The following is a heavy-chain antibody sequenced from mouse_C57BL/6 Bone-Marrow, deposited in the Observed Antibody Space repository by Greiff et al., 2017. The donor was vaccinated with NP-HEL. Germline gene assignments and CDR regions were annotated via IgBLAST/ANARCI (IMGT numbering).Heavy chain of an antibody. CDR3: ARSGQLRLDY. J-gene: IGHJ4*01. CDR2: INPSTGGT. V-gene: IGHV1-42*01. CDR1: GYSFTGYY. D-gene: IGHD3-2*02. Sequence: EVQLQQSGPELVKPGASVKISCKASGYSFTGYYMNWVKQSPEKSLEWIGEINPSTGGTTYNQKFKAKATLTVDKSSSTAYMQLKSLTSEDSAVYYCARSGQLRLDYWGQGTSVTVSS.